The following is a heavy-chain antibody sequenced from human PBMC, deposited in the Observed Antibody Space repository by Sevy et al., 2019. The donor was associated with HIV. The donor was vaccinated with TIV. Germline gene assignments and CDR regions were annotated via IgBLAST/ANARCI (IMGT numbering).Heavy chain of an antibody. CDR3: ASPPHYYDSSGYYYDFDY. Sequence: GGSLRLSCAASGFTFSSYAMHWVRQAPGKGLQWVAVISYDGSNKYYADSVKGRFTISRDNSKNTLYLQMNSLRAEDTAVYYCASPPHYYDSSGYYYDFDYWGQRTLVTVSS. CDR1: GFTFSSYA. V-gene: IGHV3-30*04. D-gene: IGHD3-22*01. J-gene: IGHJ4*02. CDR2: ISYDGSNK.